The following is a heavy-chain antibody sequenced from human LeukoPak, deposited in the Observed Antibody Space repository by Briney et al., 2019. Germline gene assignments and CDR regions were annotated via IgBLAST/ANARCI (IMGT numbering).Heavy chain of an antibody. J-gene: IGHJ4*02. CDR3: ARDPIAAAASGGDS. CDR1: GGSFSGYC. D-gene: IGHD6-13*01. Sequence: SETLSLTCAVYGGSFSGYCWSWIRQPPGKGLEWIGEIIHSGSTNYNPSLKSRVTLSVDTSKNQFSLKVSSVTAADTAVYYCARDPIAAAASGGDSWAQGTLVTVSS. CDR2: IIHSGST. V-gene: IGHV4-34*12.